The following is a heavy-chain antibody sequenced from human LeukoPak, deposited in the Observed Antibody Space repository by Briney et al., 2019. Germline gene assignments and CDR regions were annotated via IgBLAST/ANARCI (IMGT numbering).Heavy chain of an antibody. D-gene: IGHD2-21*02. CDR3: ARVVRGVVTSNWFDP. CDR1: GDSLNTYY. CDR2: VASSGTS. J-gene: IGHJ5*02. Sequence: SETLSLTCTVSGDSLNTYYWTWIRQTPGRELEWIGFVASSGTSNYNPSLKSRVSISIDTSKNQFSLALTSVTPADTAVYYCARVVRGVVTSNWFDPWGQGTLVSVSS. V-gene: IGHV4-59*01.